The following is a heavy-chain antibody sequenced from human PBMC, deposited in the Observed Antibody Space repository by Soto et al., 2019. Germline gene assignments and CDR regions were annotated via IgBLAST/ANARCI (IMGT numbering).Heavy chain of an antibody. CDR3: ARFLAAESFDY. CDR2: IYWDDDK. J-gene: IGHJ4*02. D-gene: IGHD6-25*01. V-gene: IGHV2-5*02. Sequence: QITLKESGPTLVKPTQTLTLTCTFSGFSLSTSGVGVGWIRQPPGKALEWLALIYWDDDKRCSPSLKSRLTITKDTSKNQVVLTMTDMDPVDTATYYCARFLAAESFDYWGQGTLVTVSS. CDR1: GFSLSTSGVG.